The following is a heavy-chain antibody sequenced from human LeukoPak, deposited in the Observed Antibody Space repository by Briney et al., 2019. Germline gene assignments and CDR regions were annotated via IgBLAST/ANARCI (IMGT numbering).Heavy chain of an antibody. CDR2: MNPNSGNT. CDR3: ASASNDFWSGYFFSVAFDI. J-gene: IGHJ3*02. V-gene: IGHV1-8*01. CDR1: GYTFTSYD. D-gene: IGHD3-3*01. Sequence: VASVKVSCKASGYTFTSYDINWVRQATGQGLEWMGWMNPNSGNTGYAQKFQGRVTMTRNTSISTAYMELSSLGSEDTAVYYCASASNDFWSGYFFSVAFDIWGQGTMVTVSS.